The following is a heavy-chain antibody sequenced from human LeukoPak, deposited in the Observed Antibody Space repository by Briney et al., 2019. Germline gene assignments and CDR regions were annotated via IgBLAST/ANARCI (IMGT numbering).Heavy chain of an antibody. Sequence: AGSLRLSCAASGFTFRSFHMHWLRRAPGKGLEWVAFIRSDGRDKYYADSVKGRFTISRDNSKNTMYLEMNSLTAEDTAVYYCAKDFSWGLDYWGQGTLVTVSS. CDR3: AKDFSWGLDY. D-gene: IGHD6-13*01. J-gene: IGHJ4*02. V-gene: IGHV3-30*02. CDR1: GFTFRSFH. CDR2: IRSDGRDK.